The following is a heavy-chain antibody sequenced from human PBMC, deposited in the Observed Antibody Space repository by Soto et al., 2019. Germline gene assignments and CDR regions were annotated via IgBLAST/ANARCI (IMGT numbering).Heavy chain of an antibody. CDR2: IYYSGST. J-gene: IGHJ4*02. CDR3: ARGYCSGGSCYWDRYFDY. V-gene: IGHV4-59*01. Sequence: ETLSLTCTVSGGSISRYYWSWIRQPPGKGLEWIGYIYYSGSTNYNPSLKSRVTISVDTSKNQFSLKLSSVTAADTAVYYCARGYCSGGSCYWDRYFDYWGQGTLVTVSS. D-gene: IGHD2-15*01. CDR1: GGSISRYY.